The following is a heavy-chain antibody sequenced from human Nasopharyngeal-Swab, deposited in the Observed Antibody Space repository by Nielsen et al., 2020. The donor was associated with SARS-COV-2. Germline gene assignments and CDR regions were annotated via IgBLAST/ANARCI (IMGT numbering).Heavy chain of an antibody. D-gene: IGHD3-3*01. CDR2: IYHSGST. CDR3: ARASRGIFGVVSTFDY. J-gene: IGHJ4*02. Sequence: WIRQPPGKGLEWIGEIYHSGSTNYNPSLKSRVTISVDTSKNQFSLKLSSVTAADTAVYYCARASRGIFGVVSTFDYWGQGTLVTVSS. V-gene: IGHV4-34*09.